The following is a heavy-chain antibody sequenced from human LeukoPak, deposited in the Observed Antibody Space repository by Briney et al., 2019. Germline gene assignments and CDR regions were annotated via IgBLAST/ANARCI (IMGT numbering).Heavy chain of an antibody. J-gene: IGHJ5*02. D-gene: IGHD1-7*01. Sequence: PGRSLTLSCAASGFXFSSFGIHWVRQAPGKGLEWVAVIWYDASNKYYADSVKGRFTISRDNSKNTLYLHINSLRDDDTAVYYCVRGVGVSRFNYLDPWGQGTLVIVSS. CDR3: VRGVGVSRFNYLDP. CDR1: GFXFSSFG. V-gene: IGHV3-33*01. CDR2: IWYDASNK.